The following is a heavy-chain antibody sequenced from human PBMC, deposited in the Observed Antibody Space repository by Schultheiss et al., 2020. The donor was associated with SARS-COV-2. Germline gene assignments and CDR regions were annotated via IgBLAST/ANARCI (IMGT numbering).Heavy chain of an antibody. CDR3: ARVAAGTGIDY. Sequence: SETLSLTCAVYGGSFSGYYWSWIRQPPGKGLEWIGEINHSGSTNYNPSLKSRVTISVDTSKNQFSLQLNSVTPEDTAVYYCARVAAGTGIDYWGQGTLVTVSS. V-gene: IGHV4-34*01. CDR2: INHSGST. CDR1: GGSFSGYY. J-gene: IGHJ4*02. D-gene: IGHD6-13*01.